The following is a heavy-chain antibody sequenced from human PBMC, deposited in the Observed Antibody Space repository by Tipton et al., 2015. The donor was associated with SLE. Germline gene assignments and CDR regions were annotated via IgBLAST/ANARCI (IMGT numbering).Heavy chain of an antibody. D-gene: IGHD2-15*01. J-gene: IGHJ6*02. CDR3: ARHVGVAYYYAMDV. V-gene: IGHV4-59*01. CDR2: IYYSGST. CDR1: SGSLSNYY. Sequence: TLSLTCTVSSGSLSNYYWSWIRQPPGKGLEWIGHIYYSGSTNYNPSLKSRVTISIETSKNQFSLRLSPVTATDTAVYYCARHVGVAYYYAMDVWGQGTTVVISS.